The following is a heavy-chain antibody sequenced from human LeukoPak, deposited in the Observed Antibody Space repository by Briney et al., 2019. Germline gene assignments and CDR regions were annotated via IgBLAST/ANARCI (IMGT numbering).Heavy chain of an antibody. CDR3: ARTLLGRLFVY. J-gene: IGHJ4*02. D-gene: IGHD2-8*02. CDR2: IYYSGSN. Sequence: SRTLSLTRTVSGFTISSYYWRWIRQPPGKGLEWMGYIYYSGSNNYNPSLKSRVTISVDTSKNQFSLKLSSVTAADTAVYYWARTLLGRLFVYWGQGTLVTVSS. V-gene: IGHV4-59*08. CDR1: GFTISSYY.